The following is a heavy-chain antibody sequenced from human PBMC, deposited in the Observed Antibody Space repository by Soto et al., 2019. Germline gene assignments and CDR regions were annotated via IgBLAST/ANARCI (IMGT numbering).Heavy chain of an antibody. Sequence: QVQLQESGPGLVKPSETLSLTCTVSGGSVSSGSYYWSWIRQPPGKGLEWIGYIYYSGSTNYNPSLKSRVTISVDTSKNQFSLKLSSVTAADTAVYYCASQSGGVYWHFDLWGRGTLVTVSS. J-gene: IGHJ2*01. CDR3: ASQSGGVYWHFDL. D-gene: IGHD2-8*02. V-gene: IGHV4-61*01. CDR1: GGSVSSGSYY. CDR2: IYYSGST.